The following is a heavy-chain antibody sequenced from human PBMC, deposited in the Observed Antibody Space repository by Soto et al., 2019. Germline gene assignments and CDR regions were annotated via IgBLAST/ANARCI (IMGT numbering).Heavy chain of an antibody. CDR2: MNPGSGKT. D-gene: IGHD6-13*01. CDR1: GYTFINFD. Sequence: ASVKVSFKASGYTFINFDISWVRQAAGQGLEWLGWMNPGSGKTGYASKFQGRVAMTRDASTGTSHLELSSLTSDDTAVYYCARMASAGTLNWFDPWGQGTLVTVSS. V-gene: IGHV1-8*02. CDR3: ARMASAGTLNWFDP. J-gene: IGHJ5*02.